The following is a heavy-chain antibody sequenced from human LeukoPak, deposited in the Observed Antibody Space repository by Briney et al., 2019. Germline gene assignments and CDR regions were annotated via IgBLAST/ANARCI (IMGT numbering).Heavy chain of an antibody. CDR2: ISGSGGST. Sequence: GGSLRLSCAASGFTFSSYAMSWVRQAPGKGLEWVSAISGSGGSTYYADSVKGRFTISRDNSKNTLYLQVNSLRAEDTAVYYCAKGNGNTFGGSIKYWGQGTLVNGSS. CDR3: AKGNGNTFGGSIKY. D-gene: IGHD3-16*01. V-gene: IGHV3-23*01. J-gene: IGHJ4*01. CDR1: GFTFSSYA.